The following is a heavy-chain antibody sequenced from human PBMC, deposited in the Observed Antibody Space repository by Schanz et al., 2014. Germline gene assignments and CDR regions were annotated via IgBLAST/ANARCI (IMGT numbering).Heavy chain of an antibody. CDR3: VSSGSYSSYAF. CDR2: IKQDESEK. D-gene: IGHD3-10*01. Sequence: EVQLAESGGGLVQPGGSLRLSCAASGFTFSGFWMTWVRQAPGKGLEWVANIKQDESEKYYVDSVKGRFTISRDNAKNSLFLHMNSLRAEDTAVYHCVSSGSYSSYAFWGQGTLVTVSS. J-gene: IGHJ4*02. V-gene: IGHV3-7*02. CDR1: GFTFSGFW.